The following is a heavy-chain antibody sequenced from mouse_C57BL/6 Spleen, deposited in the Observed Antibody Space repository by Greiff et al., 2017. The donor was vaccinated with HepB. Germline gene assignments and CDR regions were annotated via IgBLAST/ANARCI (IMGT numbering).Heavy chain of an antibody. V-gene: IGHV1-26*01. CDR2: INPNNGGT. Sequence: EVKLQQSGPELVKPGASVKISCKASGYTFTDYYMNWVKQSHGKSLEWIGDINPNNGGTSYNQKFKGKATLTVDKSSSTAYMELRSLTSEDSAVYYCARWAYGNYDAMDYWGQGTSVTVSS. CDR3: ARWAYGNYDAMDY. J-gene: IGHJ4*01. D-gene: IGHD2-1*01. CDR1: GYTFTDYY.